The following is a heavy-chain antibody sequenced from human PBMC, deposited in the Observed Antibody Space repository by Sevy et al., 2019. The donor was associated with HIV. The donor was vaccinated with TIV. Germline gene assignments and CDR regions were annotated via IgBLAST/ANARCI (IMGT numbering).Heavy chain of an antibody. CDR3: ARRAYGSSHYFDY. D-gene: IGHD6-13*01. V-gene: IGHV4-39*02. CDR2: IYYRGNT. J-gene: IGHJ4*02. CDR1: GDSITSSSYY. Sequence: SETLSLTCSVSGDSITSSSYYWGWIRQPPGKGLEWIGIIYYRGNTYYNPSLKSRVTIFVDTSKNHLSLKLTSVTAADTAFYYCARRAYGSSHYFDYWGQGTLVTVSS.